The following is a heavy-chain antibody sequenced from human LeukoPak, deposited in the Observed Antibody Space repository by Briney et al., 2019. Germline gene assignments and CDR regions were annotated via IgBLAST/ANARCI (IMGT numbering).Heavy chain of an antibody. CDR3: AREHYGGNSESAFDY. CDR1: GYTFTSYY. Sequence: ASVKVSCTASGYTFTSYYMHWVRQAPGQGLEWMGIINPSGGSTSYAQKFQGRVTMTRDTSTSTVYMELSSLRSEDTAVYYCAREHYGGNSESAFDYWGQGTLVTVSS. D-gene: IGHD4-23*01. CDR2: INPSGGST. J-gene: IGHJ4*02. V-gene: IGHV1-46*01.